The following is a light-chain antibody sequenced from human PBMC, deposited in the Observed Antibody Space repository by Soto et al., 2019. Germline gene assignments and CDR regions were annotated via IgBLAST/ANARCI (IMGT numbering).Light chain of an antibody. Sequence: QSALTQPASVSGSPGQSITISCTGTSSDVGSYDLVSWYQHHPGKVPKLMVYEGTKRPSGVSNRFSGSKSGNTASLTISGLRPEDEADYYCSSYTTLITVVFGGGTKLTVL. CDR3: SSYTTLITVV. CDR2: EGT. V-gene: IGLV2-14*02. J-gene: IGLJ3*02. CDR1: SSDVGSYDL.